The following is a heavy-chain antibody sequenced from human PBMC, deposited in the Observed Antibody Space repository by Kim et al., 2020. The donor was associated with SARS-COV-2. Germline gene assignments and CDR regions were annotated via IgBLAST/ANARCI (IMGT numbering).Heavy chain of an antibody. Sequence: GGSLRLSCAASGFTFNTYSMSWVRQAPGKGLEWVALVSGHGKDTYYRDSVQGRFTISRDNSMNTLFLQVNSLRPEDTAMYYCAKALEPTRSYFDSWGQGTLVTVSS. D-gene: IGHD2-2*01. J-gene: IGHJ4*02. CDR3: AKALEPTRSYFDS. CDR2: VSGHGKDT. CDR1: GFTFNTYS. V-gene: IGHV3-23*01.